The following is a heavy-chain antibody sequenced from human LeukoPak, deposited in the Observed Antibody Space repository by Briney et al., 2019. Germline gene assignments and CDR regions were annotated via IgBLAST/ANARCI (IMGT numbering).Heavy chain of an antibody. V-gene: IGHV3-23*01. D-gene: IGHD3-3*01. CDR3: ASANDYDFWSGYYHPNWFDP. CDR1: GFTFSSYA. CDR2: IRGSGGST. J-gene: IGHJ5*02. Sequence: GGPLRLSCAASGFTFSSYAMSWVRQAPGKGLEWVSAIRGSGGSTYYADSVKGRFTISRDNSKNTLYLQMNSLRAEDTAVYYCASANDYDFWSGYYHPNWFDPWGQGTLVTVSS.